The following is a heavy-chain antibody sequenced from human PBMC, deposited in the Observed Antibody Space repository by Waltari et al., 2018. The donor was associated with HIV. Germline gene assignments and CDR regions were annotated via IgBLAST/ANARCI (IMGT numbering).Heavy chain of an antibody. V-gene: IGHV3-11*01. CDR1: GFTFSAYY. CDR3: ARGSVLGYGDYRRDYGMDV. J-gene: IGHJ6*02. D-gene: IGHD4-17*01. Sequence: QVQLVESGGGLVKPGGSLRLSCAASGFTFSAYYMSWIAQAPGKGLEWVSYISSSGSTIYYADSVKGRFTISRDNAKNSLYLQMNSLRAEDTAVYYCARGSVLGYGDYRRDYGMDVWGQGTTVTVSS. CDR2: ISSSGSTI.